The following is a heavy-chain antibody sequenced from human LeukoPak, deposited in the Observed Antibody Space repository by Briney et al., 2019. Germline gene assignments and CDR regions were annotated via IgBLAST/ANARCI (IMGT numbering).Heavy chain of an antibody. CDR3: ARCRYSSSPDFEY. CDR2: IYYTGGT. CDR1: GGSISSYY. J-gene: IGHJ4*02. V-gene: IGHV4-59*01. D-gene: IGHD6-13*01. Sequence: SETLSLTCTVSGGSISSYYWSWIRQPPGKGLEWIGYIYYTGGTNYNPCLKSRVTISADTSKNQFFLRLNSVTSADTAVYYCARCRYSSSPDFEYWGQGTLVTVSS.